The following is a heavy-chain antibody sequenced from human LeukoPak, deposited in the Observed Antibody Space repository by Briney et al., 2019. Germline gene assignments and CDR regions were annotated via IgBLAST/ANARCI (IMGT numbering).Heavy chain of an antibody. Sequence: HGESLKISCKGSGYSFTSYWIGWVRQMPGKGLEWMGIIYPGDSDTRYSPSFQGQVTISADKPISTAYLQWSSLKASDTAMYYCARQVAPIDSDAFDIWGQGTMVTVSS. V-gene: IGHV5-51*01. CDR3: ARQVAPIDSDAFDI. J-gene: IGHJ3*02. CDR1: GYSFTSYW. CDR2: IYPGDSDT. D-gene: IGHD2-15*01.